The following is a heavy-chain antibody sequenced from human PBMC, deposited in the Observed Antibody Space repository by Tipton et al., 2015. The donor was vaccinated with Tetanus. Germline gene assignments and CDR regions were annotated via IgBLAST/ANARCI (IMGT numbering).Heavy chain of an antibody. D-gene: IGHD2-15*01. V-gene: IGHV3-33*01. CDR3: AREADCSGGSCFSGDFDN. CDR2: SWYDGTDK. Sequence: SLRLSCAASGFIFSSYGIHWVRQAPGKGLECVAASWYDGTDKYYADSVKGRFTISRDNSKNTLYLQMNSLRAEDTAVYYCAREADCSGGSCFSGDFDNWGQGTQVTVSS. J-gene: IGHJ4*02. CDR1: GFIFSSYG.